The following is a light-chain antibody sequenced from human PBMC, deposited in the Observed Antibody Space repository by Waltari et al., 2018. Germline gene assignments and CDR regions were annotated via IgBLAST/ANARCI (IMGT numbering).Light chain of an antibody. CDR2: GAS. J-gene: IGKJ2*01. CDR1: QSVRSN. V-gene: IGKV3-15*01. Sequence: EIVMTQSPATLSVSPGERATLSCRASQSVRSNLAWYQQKPGQAPRLPIYGASTRATGIPARFSGSGSGTEFTLTISSLQSEDFAVYYCQQYNNWPPNTFGQGTKLEIK. CDR3: QQYNNWPPNT.